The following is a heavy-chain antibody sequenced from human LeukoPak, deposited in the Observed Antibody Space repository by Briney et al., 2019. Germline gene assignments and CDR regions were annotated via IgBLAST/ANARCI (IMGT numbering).Heavy chain of an antibody. D-gene: IGHD2/OR15-2a*01. J-gene: IGHJ4*02. CDR2: ISDIGSI. V-gene: IGHV4-59*08. CDR1: GGSINSYY. Sequence: SETLSLTCTVSGGSINSYYWSWIRQPPGKGLEWIAYISDIGSINYNPSLKSRVTISLDTSKNQFSLKLSSVTAADTAVYYCAGHHPRNTVDFWGQGTLVTVSS. CDR3: AGHHPRNTVDF.